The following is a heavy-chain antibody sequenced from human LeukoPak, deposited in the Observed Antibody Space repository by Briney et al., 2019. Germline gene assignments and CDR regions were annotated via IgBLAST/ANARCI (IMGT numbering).Heavy chain of an antibody. CDR1: GGSLSSGGYY. D-gene: IGHD4-17*01. V-gene: IGHV4-30-2*01. CDR2: IYHSGST. J-gene: IGHJ4*02. CDR3: ARVGGNNYGDYGLFDY. Sequence: SETLSLTCTVSGGSLSSGGYYWSWIRQPPGKGLEWIGYIYHSGSTYYNPSLKSRVTISVDRSKNQFSLKLSSVTAADTAVYYCARVGGNNYGDYGLFDYWGQGTLVTVSS.